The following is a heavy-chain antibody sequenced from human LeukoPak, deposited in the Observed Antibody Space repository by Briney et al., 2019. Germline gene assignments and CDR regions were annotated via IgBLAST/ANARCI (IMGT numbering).Heavy chain of an antibody. CDR1: GFTFSSYD. CDR2: IGTAGDT. Sequence: EGSLRLSCAASGFTFSSYDMHWVRQATGKGLEWVSAIGTAGDTYYPGSVKGRFTISRENAKNSLYLQMNSLRAGDTAVYYCARASSGSLGDYFDYWGQGTLVTVSS. D-gene: IGHD1-26*01. J-gene: IGHJ4*02. V-gene: IGHV3-13*01. CDR3: ARASSGSLGDYFDY.